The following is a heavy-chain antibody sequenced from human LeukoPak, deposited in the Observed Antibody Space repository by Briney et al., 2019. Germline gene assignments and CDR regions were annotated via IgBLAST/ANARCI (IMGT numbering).Heavy chain of an antibody. J-gene: IGHJ4*02. V-gene: IGHV4-34*01. CDR1: GGSFSGYY. CDR2: INHSAST. Sequence: KASETLSLTCAVYGGSFSGYYWSWLRQQPGQGLEWNGEINHSASTDYTPYLNTRITIPGDASKNQFSLKLSSVTAADTAVYYCARVPTHYYGSGSYYTPGFDYWGQGTLVTVPS. D-gene: IGHD3-10*01. CDR3: ARVPTHYYGSGSYYTPGFDY.